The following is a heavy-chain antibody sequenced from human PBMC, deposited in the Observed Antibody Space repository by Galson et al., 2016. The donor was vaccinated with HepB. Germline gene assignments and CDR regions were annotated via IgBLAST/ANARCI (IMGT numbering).Heavy chain of an antibody. Sequence: SLRLSCAASGFSFGDYAMHWVRQAPGKGLEWVAGISWHSISLVYADSVRGRFTISRDNAKNSLYLQLNSLRPEDTALYYCARDNGVADVYGIEITWASTNYYYYGMDVWGQGTTVTVSS. J-gene: IGHJ6*02. V-gene: IGHV3-9*01. CDR1: GFSFGDYA. CDR2: ISWHSISL. CDR3: ARDNGVADVYGIEITWASTNYYYYGMDV. D-gene: IGHD7-27*01.